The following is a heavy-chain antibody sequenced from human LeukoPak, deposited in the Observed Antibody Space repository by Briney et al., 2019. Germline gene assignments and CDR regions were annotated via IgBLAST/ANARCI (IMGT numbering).Heavy chain of an antibody. D-gene: IGHD6-13*01. V-gene: IGHV1-18*01. Sequence: ASVKVSCKASGYTFTSYGISWVRQAPGQGLEWMGWISAYNGNTNYAQKLQGRVTMTTDTSTSTAYMELRSLRSDDTAVYYCARESRSLVGSSSSWIDNWFDPWGQGTLVTVSS. CDR2: ISAYNGNT. CDR3: ARESRSLVGSSSSWIDNWFDP. CDR1: GYTFTSYG. J-gene: IGHJ5*02.